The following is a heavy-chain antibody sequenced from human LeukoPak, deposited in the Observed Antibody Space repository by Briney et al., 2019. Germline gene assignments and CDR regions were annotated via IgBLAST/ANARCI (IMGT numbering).Heavy chain of an antibody. Sequence: SETLSLTCTVSGGSISSYYWSWIRQPPGKGLEWIGYIYYSGSTNYNPSLMSRVTISVDTSKNQFSLKLSSVTAADTAVYYCARNAYSKAHYYYMDVWGKGTTVTVSS. V-gene: IGHV4-59*01. J-gene: IGHJ6*03. CDR1: GGSISSYY. CDR3: ARNAYSKAHYYYMDV. CDR2: IYYSGST. D-gene: IGHD4-11*01.